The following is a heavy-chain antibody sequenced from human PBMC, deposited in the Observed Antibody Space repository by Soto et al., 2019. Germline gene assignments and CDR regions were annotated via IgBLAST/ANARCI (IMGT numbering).Heavy chain of an antibody. V-gene: IGHV3-11*01. CDR3: ARRWSYSDYGGYAFDI. CDR1: GFTFSDYY. J-gene: IGHJ3*02. D-gene: IGHD4-17*01. CDR2: ISSSGSST. Sequence: QVQLVESGGGLVKPGGSLRLSCAASGFTFSDYYMSWIRQAPGKGLEWVSYISSSGSSTYYADSVKGRFTISRDNGKNSLYLQMNSLRAEDTAVYYCARRWSYSDYGGYAFDIWGKGTMVTVSS.